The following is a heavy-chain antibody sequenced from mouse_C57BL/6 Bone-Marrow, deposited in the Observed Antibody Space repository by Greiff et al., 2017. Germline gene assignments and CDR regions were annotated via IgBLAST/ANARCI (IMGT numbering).Heavy chain of an antibody. CDR3: AREGEFITTVVADY. J-gene: IGHJ2*01. CDR1: GYSITSGYY. D-gene: IGHD1-1*01. CDR2: ISYDGSN. Sequence: DVQLQESGPGLVKPSQSLSLTCSVTGYSITSGYYWNWIRQFPGNKLEWMGYISYDGSNNYNPSLKNRISITRDTSKNQFFLKLNSGTTEDTATYYCAREGEFITTVVADYWGQGTTLTVSS. V-gene: IGHV3-6*01.